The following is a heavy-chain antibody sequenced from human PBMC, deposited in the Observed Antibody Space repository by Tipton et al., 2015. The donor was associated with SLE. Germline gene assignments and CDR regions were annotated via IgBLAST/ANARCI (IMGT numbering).Heavy chain of an antibody. D-gene: IGHD3-10*02. Sequence: QLVQSGPEVKKPGSSVKVSCKASGGTFSSYAISWVRQAPGQGLEWMGRIIPILGIANYAQKFQGRVTITADKSTSTAYMELSSLRSEDTAVYYCASLIMLNAFDIWGQGTMVTVSS. CDR2: IIPILGIA. V-gene: IGHV1-69*09. J-gene: IGHJ3*02. CDR3: ASLIMLNAFDI. CDR1: GGTFSSYA.